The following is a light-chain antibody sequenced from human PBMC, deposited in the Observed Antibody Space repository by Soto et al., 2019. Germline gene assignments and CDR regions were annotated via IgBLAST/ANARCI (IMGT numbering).Light chain of an antibody. J-gene: IGKJ4*01. CDR2: AAS. CDR3: QKYDSAPLT. Sequence: DIPMTQSPSSLSASVGDRVTITCRASQAISYYLAWYQQKPGKVPKLLISAASTLQSGVPSRFSGRGSGTDFTLTISSLQPEDVATYYCQKYDSAPLTFGGGTKVEIK. CDR1: QAISYY. V-gene: IGKV1-27*01.